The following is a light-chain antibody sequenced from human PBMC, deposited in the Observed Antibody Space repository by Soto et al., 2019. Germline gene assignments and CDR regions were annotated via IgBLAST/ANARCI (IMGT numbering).Light chain of an antibody. J-gene: IGLJ1*01. CDR3: CSYGGRSTYV. Sequence: QSALTQPASVSGSPGQSITISCTGTITDIGTYNHVSWYQQHPGKAPQLIIYEVSKRPSGVSNRFSGSKSANTASLTISGLQADDEADYYCCSYGGRSTYVFGTGTKLTVL. CDR2: EVS. CDR1: ITDIGTYNH. V-gene: IGLV2-23*02.